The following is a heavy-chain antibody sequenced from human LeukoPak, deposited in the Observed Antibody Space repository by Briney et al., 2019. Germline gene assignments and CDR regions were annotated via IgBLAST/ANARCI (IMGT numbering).Heavy chain of an antibody. CDR2: INHSGST. V-gene: IGHV4-34*01. Sequence: SETLSLTCSVSGGSISSYYWSWIRQPPGKGLEWIGEINHSGSTNYNPSLKSRVTISVDTSKNQFSLKLSSVTAADTAVYYCARGYDSSGSAIDYWGQGTLVTVSS. CDR3: ARGYDSSGSAIDY. J-gene: IGHJ4*02. D-gene: IGHD3-22*01. CDR1: GGSISSYY.